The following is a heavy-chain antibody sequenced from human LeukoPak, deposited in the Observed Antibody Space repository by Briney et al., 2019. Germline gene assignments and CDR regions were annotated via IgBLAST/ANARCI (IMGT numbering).Heavy chain of an antibody. CDR2: IYSGGST. J-gene: IGHJ6*02. CDR3: ARSPIGGYYGMDV. D-gene: IGHD4-23*01. CDR1: GFTVSSNY. Sequence: GGSLRLSCAASGFTVSSNYMSWVRQAPGKGLKWVSVIYSGGSTYYADSVKGRFTISRDNSKNTLYLQMNSLRAEDTAVYYCARSPIGGYYGMDVWGQGTTVTVSS. V-gene: IGHV3-53*01.